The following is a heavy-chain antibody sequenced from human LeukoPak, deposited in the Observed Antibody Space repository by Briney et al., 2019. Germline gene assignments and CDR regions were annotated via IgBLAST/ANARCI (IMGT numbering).Heavy chain of an antibody. J-gene: IGHJ4*02. D-gene: IGHD2-15*01. Sequence: GGSLRLSCAASGFTFSSYTMNWVRQAPGKGLEWVSSISSTSSYIYYADSVKGRFTISRDNAKNLLYLQMNSLRAEDTAVYYYAREGFPAAYDYWGQGTLVTVSS. CDR1: GFTFSSYT. CDR2: ISSTSSYI. V-gene: IGHV3-21*01. CDR3: AREGFPAAYDY.